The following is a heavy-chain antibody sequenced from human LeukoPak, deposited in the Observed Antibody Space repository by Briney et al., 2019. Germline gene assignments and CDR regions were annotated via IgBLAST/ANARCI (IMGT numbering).Heavy chain of an antibody. CDR1: GFTFSNYA. Sequence: GGSLRLSCAAPGFTFSNYAMSWVRQAPGRGLEWVLGISNSGGDTQYADSVKGRFTISRDNSKNTLYLQMNSLRAEDTAVYYCAKERRMVRGVLDYWGQGTLVTVSS. J-gene: IGHJ4*02. D-gene: IGHD3-10*01. CDR3: AKERRMVRGVLDY. V-gene: IGHV3-23*01. CDR2: ISNSGGDT.